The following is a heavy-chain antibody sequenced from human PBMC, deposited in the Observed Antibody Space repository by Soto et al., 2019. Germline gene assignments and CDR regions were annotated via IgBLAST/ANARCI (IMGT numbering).Heavy chain of an antibody. CDR2: IKSKTDGGTT. CDR3: TTLYYYDSSGYYFRFDY. CDR1: CFTFSNAW. D-gene: IGHD3-22*01. J-gene: IGHJ4*02. V-gene: IGHV3-15*07. Sequence: SLRLSCAASCFTFSNAWMNWVRQAPGKGLEWVGRIKSKTDGGTTDYAAPVKGRFTISRDDSKNTLYLQMNSLKTEDTAVYYCTTLYYYDSSGYYFRFDYWGQGTLVTVSS.